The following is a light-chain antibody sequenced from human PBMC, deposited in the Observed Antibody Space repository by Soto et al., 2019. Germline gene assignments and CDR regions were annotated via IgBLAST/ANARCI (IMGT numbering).Light chain of an antibody. CDR2: GAS. Sequence: EIVLTQSPGTLSLSPGERATLSCRASQSVSSSYLAWYQQKPGQAPPLLLYGASSSATGIPHSFSGSGSGTAFTLPISSLQSEDFAVYYCQQYNNWPWTFGQGTKVDIK. CDR1: QSVSSSY. CDR3: QQYNNWPWT. V-gene: IGKV3-20*01. J-gene: IGKJ1*01.